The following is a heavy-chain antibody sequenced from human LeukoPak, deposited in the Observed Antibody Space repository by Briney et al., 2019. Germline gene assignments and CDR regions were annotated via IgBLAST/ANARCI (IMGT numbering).Heavy chain of an antibody. Sequence: AGGSLRLSCAASGFTFSNYGMHWVRQAPGKGLEWVAYIRYDASNDYYADSVKGRFTISRDNSKNTLYLQMNSLRAEDTAVYYCAKQYSSSWSIYLFDYWGQGTLVTVSS. J-gene: IGHJ4*02. D-gene: IGHD6-13*01. CDR3: AKQYSSSWSIYLFDY. V-gene: IGHV3-30*02. CDR1: GFTFSNYG. CDR2: IRYDASND.